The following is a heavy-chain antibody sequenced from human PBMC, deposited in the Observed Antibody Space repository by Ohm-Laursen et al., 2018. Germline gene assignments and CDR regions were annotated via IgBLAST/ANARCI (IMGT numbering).Heavy chain of an antibody. V-gene: IGHV1-2*02. CDR2: INPNSGGT. J-gene: IGHJ5*02. CDR3: TRDSYYDNKGWFDP. D-gene: IGHD3-22*01. CDR1: GYTFTGYY. Sequence: ASVKVSCKASGYTFTGYYMHWVRQAPGQGLEWMGWINPNSGGTNYAQRFQDRVTMTRDKSISTAYMELSRLTSDDTAVYYCTRDSYYDNKGWFDPWGQGTLVTVSS.